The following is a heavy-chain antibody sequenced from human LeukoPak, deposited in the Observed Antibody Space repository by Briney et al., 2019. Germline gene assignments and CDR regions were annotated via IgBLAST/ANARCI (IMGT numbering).Heavy chain of an antibody. CDR3: ARGRSGSSLDY. J-gene: IGHJ4*02. CDR1: GGSISSYY. CDR2: IYYSGST. V-gene: IGHV4-59*01. D-gene: IGHD1-26*01. Sequence: SETLSLTCTVSGGSISSYYWSWIRQPPGKGLEWIGYIYYSGSTNYNPSLKSRVTISVDTSENQFSLKLSSVTAADTAVYYCARGRSGSSLDYWGQGTLVTVSS.